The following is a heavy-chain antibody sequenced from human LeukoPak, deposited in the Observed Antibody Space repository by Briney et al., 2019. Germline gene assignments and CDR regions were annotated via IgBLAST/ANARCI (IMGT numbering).Heavy chain of an antibody. D-gene: IGHD3-3*01. CDR3: AKDISNYDFWSGFYT. V-gene: IGHV3-43*02. J-gene: IGHJ5*02. CDR1: GFTFDDYA. CDR2: ISGDGGST. Sequence: GGSLRLSCAASGFTFDDYAMHWVRQAPGKGLEWLSLISGDGGSTYYADSVKGRFTISRDNSKNSLYLQMNSLRTEDTALYYCAKDISNYDFWSGFYTWGQGTLVTVSS.